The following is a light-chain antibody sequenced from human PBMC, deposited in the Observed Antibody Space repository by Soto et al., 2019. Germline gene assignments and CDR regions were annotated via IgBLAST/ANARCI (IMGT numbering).Light chain of an antibody. V-gene: IGKV1-9*01. CDR1: QGISSY. CDR2: AAS. J-gene: IGKJ4*01. CDR3: QQLNSYPLT. Sequence: DIQLTQSPSFLSASVGDRVTITCRASQGISSYLAWYQQKPGKAPKLLIYAASTLQSGVPSRFSGSGSGTEFTLTISSLQPEDFATYYCQQLNSYPLTCGGGTKVDIK.